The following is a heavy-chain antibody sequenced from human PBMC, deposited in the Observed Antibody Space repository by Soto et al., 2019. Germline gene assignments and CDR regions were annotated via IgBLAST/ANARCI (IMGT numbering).Heavy chain of an antibody. CDR3: ARGVVVVVAATGHDAFDI. CDR1: GGTFSSYA. J-gene: IGHJ3*02. D-gene: IGHD2-15*01. V-gene: IGHV1-69*13. Sequence: GASVKVSFKASGGTFSSYAISWLRQAPGQGLEWMGGIIPIFGTANYAQKFQGRVTITADESTSTAYMELSSLRSEDTAVYYCARGVVVVVAATGHDAFDIWGQGTMVTVSS. CDR2: IIPIFGTA.